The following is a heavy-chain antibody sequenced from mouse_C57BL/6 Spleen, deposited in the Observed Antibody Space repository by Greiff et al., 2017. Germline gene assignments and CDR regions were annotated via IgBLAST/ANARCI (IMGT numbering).Heavy chain of an antibody. V-gene: IGHV1-82*01. J-gene: IGHJ1*03. Sequence: VQLQQSGPELVKPGASVKISCKASGYAFSSSWMNWVKQRPGKGLEWIGRIYPGDGDTNYNGKFKGKATLTADKSSSTAYMQLSRLTSEDSAVYFCARSPLGHWYFDVWGTGTTVTVSS. CDR2: IYPGDGDT. CDR1: GYAFSSSW. CDR3: ARSPLGHWYFDV. D-gene: IGHD4-1*01.